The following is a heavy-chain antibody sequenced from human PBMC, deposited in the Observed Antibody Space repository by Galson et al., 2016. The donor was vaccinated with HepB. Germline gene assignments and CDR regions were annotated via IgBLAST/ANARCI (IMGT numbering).Heavy chain of an antibody. CDR3: VRLYDRISPYGMDV. J-gene: IGHJ6*02. V-gene: IGHV4-39*01. D-gene: IGHD2-8*01. CDR2: IYYSGST. CDR1: GGSISTTSYD. Sequence: ETLSLTCSVSGGSISTTSYDWGWIRQPPGKGLEWIGSIYYSGSTYYNPSLKSRVTMSVDTSKNQLSLNLTSVTAADTAVYYCVRLYDRISPYGMDVWGQGTTVTVSS.